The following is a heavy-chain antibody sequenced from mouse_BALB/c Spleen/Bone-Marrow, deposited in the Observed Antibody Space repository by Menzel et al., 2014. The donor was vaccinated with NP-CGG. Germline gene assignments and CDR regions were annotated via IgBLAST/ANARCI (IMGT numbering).Heavy chain of an antibody. V-gene: IGHV1S81*02. CDR3: TRSGPGFAY. J-gene: IGHJ3*01. Sequence: VQRAESGAELVKPGASVKLSCKDSGYIFTNYFMYWVKQRPGQGLEWIGAINPNNGGTNFNENFKSKATLTLDKSSSTAFMQLSSLTSEDSAVYYCTRSGPGFAYWGHRTLFTVSA. CDR2: INPNNGGT. CDR1: GYIFTNYF.